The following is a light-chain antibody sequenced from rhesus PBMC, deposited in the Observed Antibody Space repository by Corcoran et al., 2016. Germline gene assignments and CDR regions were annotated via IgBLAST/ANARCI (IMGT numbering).Light chain of an antibody. Sequence: DIQMTQSPSSLSASVGDRVTITCRARQGIHNYLSWYQQKPGKAPKPLIYYASSWETGVPSRFSGSRSGTDYTLTISSLQPEDISTYYCQQYNTSPTFGGGTKVELK. J-gene: IGKJ4*01. CDR3: QQYNTSPT. CDR1: QGIHNY. V-gene: IGKV1-66*01. CDR2: YAS.